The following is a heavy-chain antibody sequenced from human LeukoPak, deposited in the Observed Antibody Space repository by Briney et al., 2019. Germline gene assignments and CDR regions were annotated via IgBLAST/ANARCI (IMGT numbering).Heavy chain of an antibody. D-gene: IGHD6-6*01. CDR2: ISSSSNYI. CDR3: AREVISSSAFDYYYYYAMDV. J-gene: IGHJ6*02. Sequence: GGSLRLSCAASGSTFSTYTMNWVRQAPGKGLEWVSSISSSSNYIYYADSVKGRFTISRDNAKNSLFLQMNSLRAEDTAVYYCAREVISSSAFDYYYYYAMDVWGQGTTVTVSS. V-gene: IGHV3-21*01. CDR1: GSTFSTYT.